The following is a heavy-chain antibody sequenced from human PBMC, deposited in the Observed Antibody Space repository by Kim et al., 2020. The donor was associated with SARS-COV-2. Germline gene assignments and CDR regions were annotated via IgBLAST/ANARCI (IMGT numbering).Heavy chain of an antibody. V-gene: IGHV3-48*01. Sequence: SSSSTISYADSVRGRFPIARDNAKNSLYLQMNSLRAEDTAVYYCARRLDYWGQGTLVTVSS. CDR2: SSSSTI. CDR3: ARRLDY. J-gene: IGHJ4*02.